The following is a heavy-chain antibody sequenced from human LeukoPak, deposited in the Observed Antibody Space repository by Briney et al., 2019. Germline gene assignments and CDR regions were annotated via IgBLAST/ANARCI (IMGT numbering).Heavy chain of an antibody. CDR1: GCSFSSSSYY. CDR2: IYYSGST. J-gene: IGHJ4*02. CDR3: ARHSRTKPRFFDC. D-gene: IGHD1-14*01. V-gene: IGHV4-39*01. Sequence: PSDSLNLTCTASGCSFSSSSYYWVRIRQPPGQDLEWIGNIYYSGSTYYNPSLKSRVTISVDTSKIQISLKLSSVPAADTAVYYFARHSRTKPRFFDCWVQGTMVSVCS.